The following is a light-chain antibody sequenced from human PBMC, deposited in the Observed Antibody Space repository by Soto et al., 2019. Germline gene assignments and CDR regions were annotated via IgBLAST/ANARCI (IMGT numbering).Light chain of an antibody. J-gene: IGKJ5*01. CDR1: QSVSTC. Sequence: EIVLTQSTATLSLSQGERATLSCRARQSVSTCLAFYQQKPGQAPRLLISDASNTATRIPVRFSGSGSGTDFTLTISSLEAEDSAVYYCQQRSNWPSTTFGQGTRLEI. CDR2: DAS. V-gene: IGKV3-11*01. CDR3: QQRSNWPSTT.